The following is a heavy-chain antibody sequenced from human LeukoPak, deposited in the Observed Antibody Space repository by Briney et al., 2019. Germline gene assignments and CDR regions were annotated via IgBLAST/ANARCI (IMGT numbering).Heavy chain of an antibody. CDR1: GFTFSNYA. V-gene: IGHV3-23*01. Sequence: PGGSLRLSCAASGFTFSNYAMSWVRQAPGKGLEWVSAISGGGVSTYYAASVKGRFTISRDNSKNTLYLQMNSLRAEGTAVYYCAKAVTVASFDYWGQGTLVTVSS. CDR3: AKAVTVASFDY. D-gene: IGHD4-17*01. J-gene: IGHJ4*02. CDR2: ISGGGVST.